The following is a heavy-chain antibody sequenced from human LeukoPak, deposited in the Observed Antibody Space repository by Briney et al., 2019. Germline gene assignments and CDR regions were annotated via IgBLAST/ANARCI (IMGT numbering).Heavy chain of an antibody. D-gene: IGHD3-3*01. CDR3: AKDGYYDFWSGYYEDY. Sequence: GGSLRLSFAAPGFTFSSYGMHWVRQAPGKGLEWVAFIRYDGSNKYYADSVKGRFTISRDNSKNTLYLQMNSLRAEDTAVYYCAKDGYYDFWSGYYEDYWGQGTLVTVSS. J-gene: IGHJ4*02. V-gene: IGHV3-30*02. CDR1: GFTFSSYG. CDR2: IRYDGSNK.